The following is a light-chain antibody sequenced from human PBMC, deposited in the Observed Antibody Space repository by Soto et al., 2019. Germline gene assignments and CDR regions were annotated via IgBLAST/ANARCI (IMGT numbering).Light chain of an antibody. J-gene: IGLJ1*01. V-gene: IGLV2-14*01. CDR1: SSDIGTYDH. Sequence: QSVLTQPASVSGSPGQSITISCSGNSSDIGTYDHVAWFQQFPGKTPKLVIYSVSDRPSGVSYRFSGSKSGNTASLTISGLQADDEADYYCISYTVSRSYVFGTGTKVTVL. CDR2: SVS. CDR3: ISYTVSRSYV.